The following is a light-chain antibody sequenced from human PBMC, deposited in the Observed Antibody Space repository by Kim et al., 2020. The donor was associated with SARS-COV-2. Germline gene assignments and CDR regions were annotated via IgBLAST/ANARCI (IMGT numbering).Light chain of an antibody. CDR2: QDS. CDR3: QAWDSSTVV. Sequence: SYELTQPPSVSVSPGQTASITCSGDKLGDKYACXYQQKPGQSPVLVIYQDSKWPSGIPERFSGSNSGNTATLTISGTQAMDEADYYCQAWDSSTVVFGGG. V-gene: IGLV3-1*01. CDR1: KLGDKY. J-gene: IGLJ2*01.